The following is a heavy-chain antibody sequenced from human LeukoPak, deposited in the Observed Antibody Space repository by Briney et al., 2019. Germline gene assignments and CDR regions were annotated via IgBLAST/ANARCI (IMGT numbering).Heavy chain of an antibody. Sequence: RASVKVSCKASGYTFTGYYMHWVRQAPGQGLEWMGWINPNSGGTNYAQKFQGRVTMTRDTSISTAYMELSRLRSDDTAVYYCATLWFGELGWFDPWGQGTLVTVSS. CDR3: ATLWFGELGWFDP. V-gene: IGHV1-2*02. J-gene: IGHJ5*02. CDR1: GYTFTGYY. CDR2: INPNSGGT. D-gene: IGHD3-10*01.